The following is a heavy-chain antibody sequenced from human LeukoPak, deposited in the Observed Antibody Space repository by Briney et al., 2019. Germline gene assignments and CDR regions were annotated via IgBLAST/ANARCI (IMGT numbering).Heavy chain of an antibody. D-gene: IGHD3-16*02. CDR2: INHSGST. Sequence: SETLSLTCAVYGGSFSGYYWSWIRQPPGMGLEWIGEINHSGSTNYNPSLKSRVTISVDTSKNQFSLKLSSVTAADTAVYYCARGPIFYDYVWGSYRYNWFDPWGQGTLVTVSS. V-gene: IGHV4-34*01. CDR1: GGSFSGYY. CDR3: ARGPIFYDYVWGSYRYNWFDP. J-gene: IGHJ5*02.